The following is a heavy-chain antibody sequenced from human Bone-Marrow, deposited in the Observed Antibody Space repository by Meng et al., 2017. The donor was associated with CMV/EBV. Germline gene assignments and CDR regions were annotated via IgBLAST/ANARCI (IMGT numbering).Heavy chain of an antibody. D-gene: IGHD3-9*01. CDR2: ISSNGGST. CDR3: ARGYYDILTGYFSSLLYGMDV. V-gene: IGHV3-64*02. J-gene: IGHJ6*02. CDR1: GFTFSSYA. Sequence: ETLSLTCAASGFTFSSYAMHWVRQAPGKGLEYVSAISSNGGSTYYADSVKGRFTISRDNSKNTLYLQMGSLRAEDMAVYYCARGYYDILTGYFSSLLYGMDVWGQGTTVTVS.